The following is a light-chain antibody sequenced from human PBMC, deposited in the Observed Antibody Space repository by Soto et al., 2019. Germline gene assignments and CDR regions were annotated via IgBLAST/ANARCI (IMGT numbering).Light chain of an antibody. CDR3: SSYAGNNMYVV. V-gene: IGLV2-8*01. CDR2: EVS. CDR1: SSDIGAYNY. Sequence: QLVLTQPPSASGSPGQSVAISCTGTSSDIGAYNYVSWYQQYPGKAPKLILYEVSTRPSGVPDRFSGSKSGNTASLTVSGLQADDEAHYYCSSYAGNNMYVVFGGGTKVTVL. J-gene: IGLJ2*01.